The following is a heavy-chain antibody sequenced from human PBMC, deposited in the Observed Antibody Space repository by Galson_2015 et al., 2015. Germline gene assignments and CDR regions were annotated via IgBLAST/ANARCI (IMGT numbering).Heavy chain of an antibody. Sequence: SLRLSCAVSRLIFSSSWMHWVRQAPGKGLVWVSRINSDGSSTSYADSVGGRFTISRDNAKNTLYLQMNSLRADDTAMYYCARDQYGCNSYHYYGMDVWGQGTTVTVSS. CDR2: INSDGSST. J-gene: IGHJ6*02. V-gene: IGHV3-74*01. CDR1: RLIFSSSW. CDR3: ARDQYGCNSYHYYGMDV. D-gene: IGHD4-23*01.